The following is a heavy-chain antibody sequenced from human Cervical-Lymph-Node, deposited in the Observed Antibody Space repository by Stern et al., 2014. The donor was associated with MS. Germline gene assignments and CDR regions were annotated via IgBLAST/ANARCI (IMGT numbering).Heavy chain of an antibody. V-gene: IGHV1-69*01. CDR1: GGAFSKFP. D-gene: IGHD6-13*01. CDR2: IFPSVGTP. J-gene: IGHJ5*02. Sequence: VQLVESGAEVKKPGSSVKVSCKASGGAFSKFPSSWVRQAPGQGLAWVGGIFPSVGTPTYAQEFRGRATITADGSTSTVYMELSSLRSDDTAVYYCALSSETSDRWYSLGYDLWGQGTLVTVSS. CDR3: ALSSETSDRWYSLGYDL.